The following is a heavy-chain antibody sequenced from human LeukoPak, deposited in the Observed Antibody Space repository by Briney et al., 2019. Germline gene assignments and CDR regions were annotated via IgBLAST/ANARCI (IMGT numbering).Heavy chain of an antibody. CDR1: GGSFSGYY. D-gene: IGHD6-19*01. J-gene: IGHJ4*02. CDR3: ARGQWLALKYFDY. CDR2: INHSGST. Sequence: SETLSLTCAVYGGSFSGYYWSWIRQPPGKGLEWIGEINHSGSTNYNPSLKSRVTISVDTSKNQFSLKLSSVTAADTAVYYCARGQWLALKYFDYWGQGTLVTVSS. V-gene: IGHV4-34*01.